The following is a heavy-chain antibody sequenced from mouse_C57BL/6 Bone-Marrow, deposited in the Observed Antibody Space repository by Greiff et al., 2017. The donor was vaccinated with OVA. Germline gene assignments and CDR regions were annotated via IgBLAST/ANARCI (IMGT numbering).Heavy chain of an antibody. Sequence: SGPELVKPGASVKISCKASGYTFTDYYMNWVKQSHGKSLEWIGDINPNNGGTSYNQKFKGKATLTVDKSSSTAYMELRSLTSEDSAVYYCATLDGYYEGYYFDYWGQGTTLTVSS. V-gene: IGHV1-26*01. CDR2: INPNNGGT. CDR3: ATLDGYYEGYYFDY. D-gene: IGHD2-3*01. J-gene: IGHJ2*01. CDR1: GYTFTDYY.